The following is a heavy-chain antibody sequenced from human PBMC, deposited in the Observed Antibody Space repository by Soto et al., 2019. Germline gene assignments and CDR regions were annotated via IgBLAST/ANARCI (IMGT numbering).Heavy chain of an antibody. CDR1: GYTFTSYG. D-gene: IGHD3-16*01. CDR2: ISAYNGNT. V-gene: IGHV1-18*01. CDR3: ARSETSYGSYNWFDP. J-gene: IGHJ5*02. Sequence: AASVKVSCKASGYTFTSYGISWVRQAPGQGLEWMGWISAYNGNTNYAQKLQGRVTMTTDTSTSTAYMELRSLRSDDTAVYYCARSETSYGSYNWFDPWGQGTLVTVSS.